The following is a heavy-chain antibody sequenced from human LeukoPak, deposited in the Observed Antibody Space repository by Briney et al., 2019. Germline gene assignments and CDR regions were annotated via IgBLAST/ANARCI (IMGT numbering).Heavy chain of an antibody. CDR2: ISSGSSYI. CDR3: ASRGSRGGDCYDWIDP. V-gene: IGHV3-21*01. Sequence: GGSLRLSCGASAFSFSSYSMNSVRQAPGRGLEWVSSISSGSSYIYYADSVKGRFTISRDNTKKSLYLQMNSLRVEDTAVYYCASRGSRGGDCYDWIDPWGQGTLVTVSS. J-gene: IGHJ5*02. CDR1: AFSFSSYS. D-gene: IGHD2-21*02.